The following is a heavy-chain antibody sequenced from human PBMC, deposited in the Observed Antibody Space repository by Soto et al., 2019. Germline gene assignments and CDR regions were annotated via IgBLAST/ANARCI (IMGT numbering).Heavy chain of an antibody. D-gene: IGHD6-19*01. CDR2: NNYRADT. Sequence: SETLSLTYTVSGGSIDNNGYSWTWIRQRPGGGLEWLGSNNYRADTYYTPSLRSRITISLDTSQNQFSLWLTSVTAADTGIYYCARGGSGWKALNYFDSWGQGILVTVSS. CDR1: GGSIDNNGYS. V-gene: IGHV4-31*03. CDR3: ARGGSGWKALNYFDS. J-gene: IGHJ4*02.